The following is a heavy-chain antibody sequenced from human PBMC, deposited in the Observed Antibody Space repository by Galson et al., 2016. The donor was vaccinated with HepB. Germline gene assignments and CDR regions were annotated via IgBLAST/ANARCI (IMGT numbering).Heavy chain of an antibody. CDR2: ISIGSSYI. CDR3: ARVAFYYDT. D-gene: IGHD3-22*01. Sequence: SLRLSCAASGFTFSTYTMNWVRQAPGKGLEWVSSISIGSSYIYYADSVKGRFTISRDNAKNSLYLQMNSLRGEDTAVYYCARVAFYYDTWGRGTLVTVSP. V-gene: IGHV3-21*01. CDR1: GFTFSTYT. J-gene: IGHJ2*01.